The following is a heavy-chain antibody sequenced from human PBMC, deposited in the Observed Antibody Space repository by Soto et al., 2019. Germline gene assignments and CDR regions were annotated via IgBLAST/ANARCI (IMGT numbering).Heavy chain of an antibody. J-gene: IGHJ4*02. Sequence: GGSLRLSCAASGFTFSSYAMHWVRQAPGKGLEWVAVISYDGSNKYYADSVKGRFTISRDNSKNTLYLQMNSLRAEDTAVYYCARDRFDEADISGILDYWGQGTLVTVSS. D-gene: IGHD3-9*01. V-gene: IGHV3-30-3*01. CDR2: ISYDGSNK. CDR3: ARDRFDEADISGILDY. CDR1: GFTFSSYA.